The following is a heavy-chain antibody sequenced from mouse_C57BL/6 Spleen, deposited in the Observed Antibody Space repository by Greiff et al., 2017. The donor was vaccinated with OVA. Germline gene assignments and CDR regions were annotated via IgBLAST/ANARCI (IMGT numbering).Heavy chain of an antibody. CDR3: ALTGTRAMDY. CDR2: IYPRSGNT. J-gene: IGHJ4*01. V-gene: IGHV1-81*01. D-gene: IGHD4-1*01. Sequence: VQLQQSGAELARPGASVKLSCKASGYTFTSYGISWVKQRTGQGLEWIGEIYPRSGNTYYNEKFKGKATLTADKSSSTAYMELRSLTSEDSAVYFCALTGTRAMDYWGQGTSVTVSS. CDR1: GYTFTSYG.